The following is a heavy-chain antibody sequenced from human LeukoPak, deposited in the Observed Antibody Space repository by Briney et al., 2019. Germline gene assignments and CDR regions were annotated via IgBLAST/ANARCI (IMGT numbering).Heavy chain of an antibody. D-gene: IGHD4-17*01. CDR1: GGSISGSSYY. Sequence: SETLSLTCTVSGGSISGSSYYWSWIRQHPGKGLEWVGYIYYSGSTYYNPSLKSRVTISVDTSKNQFSLKLSSVTVADTAVYYCARDHDYGDFSPYWYFDLWGRGTLVTVSS. CDR3: ARDHDYGDFSPYWYFDL. J-gene: IGHJ2*01. CDR2: IYYSGST. V-gene: IGHV4-31*03.